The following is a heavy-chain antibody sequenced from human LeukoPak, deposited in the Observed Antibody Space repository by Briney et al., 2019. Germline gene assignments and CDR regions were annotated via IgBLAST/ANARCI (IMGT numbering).Heavy chain of an antibody. Sequence: PGGSLRLSCAASGFAFSEYPMNWVRQAPGKGLEWVSNIRGSSSAKNHADSVKGRFTISRDNAKNSLYLEMSSLRAEDTAVYYCARDRDWSFDYWGQGTLVTVSS. V-gene: IGHV3-48*04. D-gene: IGHD3-9*01. CDR2: IRGSSSAK. J-gene: IGHJ4*02. CDR1: GFAFSEYP. CDR3: ARDRDWSFDY.